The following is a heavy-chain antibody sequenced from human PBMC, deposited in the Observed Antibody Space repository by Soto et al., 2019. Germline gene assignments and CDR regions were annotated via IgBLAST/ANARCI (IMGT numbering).Heavy chain of an antibody. D-gene: IGHD3-16*01. CDR2: INPHTGDT. V-gene: IGHV1-2*02. Sequence: ASVKVSCKTSGYTLTDYYMHGVRQAPGQGLEWMAWINPHTGDTGIAERFQGRVTMTRDTSTNTAHMGLTSLTSDDTAIYYCAREGGAAPAARRESYLDLGGGGSLVRVS. CDR1: GYTLTDYY. CDR3: AREGGAAPAARRESYLDL. J-gene: IGHJ2*01.